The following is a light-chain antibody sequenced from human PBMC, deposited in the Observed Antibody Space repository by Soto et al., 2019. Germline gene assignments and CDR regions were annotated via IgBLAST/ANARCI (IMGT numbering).Light chain of an antibody. J-gene: IGKJ1*01. CDR2: GAS. V-gene: IGKV3-20*01. CDR3: QQYGSSPET. CDR1: QSVRSSY. Sequence: EIVLTQSPGTLSLSPGERATLSCRASQSVRSSYLAWYQQKPGQAPRRLIYGASSRTTGSPDRFSGSGAGTDFTLTISRLEPEDFAVYYCQQYGSSPETFGQGTKVDI.